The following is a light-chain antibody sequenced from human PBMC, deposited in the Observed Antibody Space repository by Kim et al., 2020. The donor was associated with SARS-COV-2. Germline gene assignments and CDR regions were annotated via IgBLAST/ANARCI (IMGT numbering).Light chain of an antibody. CDR3: TSDTSSSTVV. Sequence: QSALTQPASVSGSPGQSITISCTGTSSDVGGYNYVSWYQQYPGKAPKLMIYDVTERPSGVSNRFSGSKSGDTASLTISGLQAEDEADYYCTSDTSSSTVVFGGGTQLTVL. CDR2: DVT. J-gene: IGLJ2*01. CDR1: SSDVGGYNY. V-gene: IGLV2-14*01.